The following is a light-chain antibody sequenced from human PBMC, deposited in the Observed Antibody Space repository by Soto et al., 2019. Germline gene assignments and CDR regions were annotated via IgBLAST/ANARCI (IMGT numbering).Light chain of an antibody. J-gene: IGKJ2*01. CDR3: QQYNSWPPFT. CDR2: RAS. V-gene: IGKV3-15*01. Sequence: EIVMTQSPATLAVSPGETATLSCRASQSVGNNLAWYQQKPGQAPRLLIYRASTRATGVPARFSGSGSGTEFTLTINSLQSEDTAVYSCQQYNSWPPFTFGQGTKVEIK. CDR1: QSVGNN.